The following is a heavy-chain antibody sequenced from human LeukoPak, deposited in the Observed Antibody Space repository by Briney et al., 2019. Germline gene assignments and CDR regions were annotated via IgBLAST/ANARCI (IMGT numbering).Heavy chain of an antibody. V-gene: IGHV3-74*01. Sequence: GGSLRLSCAASVFTLTMYWMHWVRQAPRKGLVCVSRINSDGSSKSYAASVKGRFTISRDNDKNTLYLQMSSLRAEDTAVYYCVRDLGIAAAGTHHYYMDVWGKGTTVTVSS. CDR3: VRDLGIAAAGTHHYYMDV. CDR1: VFTLTMYW. CDR2: INSDGSSK. D-gene: IGHD6-13*01. J-gene: IGHJ6*03.